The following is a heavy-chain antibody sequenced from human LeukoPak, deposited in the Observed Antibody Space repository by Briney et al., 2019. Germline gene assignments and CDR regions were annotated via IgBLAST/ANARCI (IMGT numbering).Heavy chain of an antibody. CDR2: ILVGSGNT. Sequence: SVKVSCKASGFTFTSTAVQWVRQARGQRLEWIGWILVGSGNTNYAQMFQERVTLTWDVSASTAYMVLSSLRSEDTAIYYCASDPPYTSSSAWWGQGTLVTVSS. D-gene: IGHD2-2*01. V-gene: IGHV1-58*01. CDR3: ASDPPYTSSSAW. J-gene: IGHJ4*02. CDR1: GFTFTSTA.